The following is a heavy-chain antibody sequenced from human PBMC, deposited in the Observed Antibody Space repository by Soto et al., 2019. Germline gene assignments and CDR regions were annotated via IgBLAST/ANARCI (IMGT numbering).Heavy chain of an antibody. V-gene: IGHV3-30*18. J-gene: IGHJ6*02. D-gene: IGHD3-3*01. CDR3: AKDVLRFLEWLAFYGMDV. Sequence: QVQLVESGGGVVQPGRSLRLSCAASGFTFSSYGMHWVRQAPGKGLEWVAVISYDGSNKYYADSVKGRFTISRDNSKNTLYLQMNSLRAEDTAAYYCAKDVLRFLEWLAFYGMDVWGQGTTVTVSS. CDR1: GFTFSSYG. CDR2: ISYDGSNK.